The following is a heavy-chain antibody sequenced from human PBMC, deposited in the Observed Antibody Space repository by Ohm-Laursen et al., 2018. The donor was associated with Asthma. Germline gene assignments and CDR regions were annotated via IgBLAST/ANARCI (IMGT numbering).Heavy chain of an antibody. V-gene: IGHV3-11*01. D-gene: IGHD5-24*01. Sequence: SLRLSCAASGFTFSDYYMSWIRQAPGKGLEWVSYISSSGSTIYYADSVKGRFTISRDNSKNSLFLHMDSLRGEDTAVYYCVRELVEMGTTEEVFDYWGQGTLVTVSS. CDR3: VRELVEMGTTEEVFDY. CDR1: GFTFSDYY. J-gene: IGHJ4*02. CDR2: ISSSGSTI.